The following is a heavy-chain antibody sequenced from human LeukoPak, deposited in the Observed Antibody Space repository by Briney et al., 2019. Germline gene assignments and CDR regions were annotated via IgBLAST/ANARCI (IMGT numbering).Heavy chain of an antibody. CDR1: GYSFTSYG. CDR3: ARSSSGWYDYYGMDV. Sequence: GASVKVSCKASGYSFTSYGISWVRQAPGQGLEWMGWISAYNGNTNYAQKLQGSVTMTTDTSTSTAYMELRSLRFDDTAVYYCARSSSGWYDYYGMDVWGQGTKVTVPS. V-gene: IGHV1-18*01. J-gene: IGHJ6*02. CDR2: ISAYNGNT. D-gene: IGHD6-19*01.